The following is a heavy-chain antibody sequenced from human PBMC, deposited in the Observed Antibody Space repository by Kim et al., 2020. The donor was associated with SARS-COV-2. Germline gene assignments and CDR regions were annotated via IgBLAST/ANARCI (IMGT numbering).Heavy chain of an antibody. Sequence: GNPTYAQGFTGRFVFSLDTSASTAYLQISSLKAEDTAVYYCARDTVTPDYWGQGTLVTVSS. D-gene: IGHD4-17*01. V-gene: IGHV7-4-1*02. CDR3: ARDTVTPDY. J-gene: IGHJ4*02. CDR2: GNP.